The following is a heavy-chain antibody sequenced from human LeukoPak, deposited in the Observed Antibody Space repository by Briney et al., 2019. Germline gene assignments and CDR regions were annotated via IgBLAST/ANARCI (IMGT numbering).Heavy chain of an antibody. CDR1: GFTFSSYA. CDR3: ARGDGYNFFDY. CDR2: ISGSGAST. Sequence: GGSLRLSCAASGFTFSSYAMSWVRQAPGKGLEWVSAISGSGASTYQADSVRGRFTISRDNSKNTLYLEMNSLRAEDTAVYYCARGDGYNFFDYWGQGTLVTVSS. D-gene: IGHD5-24*01. V-gene: IGHV3-23*01. J-gene: IGHJ4*02.